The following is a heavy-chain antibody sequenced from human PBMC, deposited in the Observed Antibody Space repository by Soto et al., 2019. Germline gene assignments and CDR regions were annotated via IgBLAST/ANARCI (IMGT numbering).Heavy chain of an antibody. V-gene: IGHV3-72*01. CDR1: GFAFSDHY. CDR3: ARGMMTKPYYDY. J-gene: IGHJ4*02. CDR2: TRNKASRFTT. Sequence: GGSLRLSCAASGFAFSDHYMDWVRQAPGKGLEWVGRTRNKASRFTTEYAASVKGRFTLSRAESKSSLYLQMNSLKTEDTAVYYCARGMMTKPYYDYWGQGTLVTVSS. D-gene: IGHD3-16*01.